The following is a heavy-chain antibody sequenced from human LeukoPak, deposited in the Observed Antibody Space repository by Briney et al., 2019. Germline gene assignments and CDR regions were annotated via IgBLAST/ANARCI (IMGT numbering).Heavy chain of an antibody. V-gene: IGHV3-15*01. D-gene: IGHD3-3*01. CDR1: GFTFSNAW. Sequence: GGSLRLSCAASGFTFSNAWMSWVRQAPGKGLEWVGHIKNKTDGETTDYAAPVKGRFTISRDDSKNTLYLQMNSLKTEDTAVYYCTTGRSGYYSIYYYYYMDVWGKGTTVTVSS. CDR3: TTGRSGYYSIYYYYYMDV. CDR2: IKNKTDGETT. J-gene: IGHJ6*03.